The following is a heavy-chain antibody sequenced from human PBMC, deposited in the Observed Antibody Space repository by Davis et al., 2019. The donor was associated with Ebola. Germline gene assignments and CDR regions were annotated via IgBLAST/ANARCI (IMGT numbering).Heavy chain of an antibody. D-gene: IGHD2-15*01. CDR3: ARQVCSGGSCYSAGLNWFDP. V-gene: IGHV4-34*01. CDR2: INHSGST. CDR1: GGSFSGYY. J-gene: IGHJ5*02. Sequence: SETLSLTCAVYGGSFSGYYWSWIRQPPGKGLEWIGEINHSGSTNYNPSLKSRVTISVDTSKNQFSLKLSSVTAADTAVYYCARQVCSGGSCYSAGLNWFDPWGQGTLVTVSS.